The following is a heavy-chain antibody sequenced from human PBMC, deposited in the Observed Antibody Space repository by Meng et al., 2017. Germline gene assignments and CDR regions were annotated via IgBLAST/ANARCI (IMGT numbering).Heavy chain of an antibody. CDR1: GITFSNAW. J-gene: IGHJ4*02. CDR2: IKSKTNGGTT. V-gene: IGHV3-15*01. Sequence: EVQVVESGGGLVKPGGSLRLSCAASGITFSNAWMSWVRQAPGKGLEWVGRIKSKTNGGTTDYAAPVKGKFTISRDDSKDTLYLQMNSLKTEDTAVYYCTTDRGRGTVTIAYWGQGALVTVSS. D-gene: IGHD4-17*01. CDR3: TTDRGRGTVTIAY.